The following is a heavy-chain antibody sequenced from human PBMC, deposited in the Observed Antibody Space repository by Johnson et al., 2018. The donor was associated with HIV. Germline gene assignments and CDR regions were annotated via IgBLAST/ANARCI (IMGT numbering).Heavy chain of an antibody. CDR2: ISYDGSNK. J-gene: IGHJ3*02. Sequence: QMLLVESGGGVVQPGRSLRLSCAASGFTFSSYGMHWVRQAPGKGLEWVAVISYDGSNKYYADSVKGRFTISRDNSKNTLYLQMNSLRAEDTAVYYGARLLGPPLWHDAFDIWGQGTMVTVSS. CDR1: GFTFSSYG. V-gene: IGHV3-30*03. CDR3: ARLLGPPLWHDAFDI. D-gene: IGHD3-16*01.